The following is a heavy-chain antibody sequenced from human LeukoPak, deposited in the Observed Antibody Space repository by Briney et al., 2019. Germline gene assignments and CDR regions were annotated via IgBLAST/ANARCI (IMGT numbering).Heavy chain of an antibody. J-gene: IGHJ6*04. CDR2: IYYSGST. V-gene: IGHV4-59*01. D-gene: IGHD6-13*01. CDR1: GGSISSYY. CDR3: ARDRVVSSSSSRSPPPTQYFYGMDV. Sequence: SETLSLTCTVSGGSISSYYWSWIRQPPGKGLEWIGYIYYSGSTNYNPSLKSRVTISVDTSKNQFSLKLSSVTAADTAVYYCARDRVVSSSSSRSPPPTQYFYGMDVWGKGTTVTVSS.